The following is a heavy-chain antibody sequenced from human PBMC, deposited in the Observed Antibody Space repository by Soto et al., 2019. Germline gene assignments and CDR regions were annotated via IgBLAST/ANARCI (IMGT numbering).Heavy chain of an antibody. J-gene: IGHJ3*02. CDR1: GFSLSSYA. CDR2: ISGSGGST. CDR3: AKRSAFDI. Sequence: PGESLKISCAASGFSLSSYAMSWVRQAPGKGLEWVSTISGSGGSTYYADSVKGRFTISRDNSKKTLYLQMNSLRAEDTAVYYCAKRSAFDIWGQGTTVTFSS. V-gene: IGHV3-23*01.